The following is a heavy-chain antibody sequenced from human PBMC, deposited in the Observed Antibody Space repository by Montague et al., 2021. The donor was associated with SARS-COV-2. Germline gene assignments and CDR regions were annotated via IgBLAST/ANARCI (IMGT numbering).Heavy chain of an antibody. V-gene: IGHV4-4*07. CDR2: IYDSGGT. Sequence: SETLSLTCSVSGGSISGYFWSWIRQPPGKGLEWIGRIYDSGGTNXNPSLKSRVTMSVDTSKNQFSLKVSSVTAADTAMYYCARGVVASPPGLDYWGRGTLVTVSS. CDR3: ARGVVASPPGLDY. J-gene: IGHJ4*02. D-gene: IGHD2-15*01. CDR1: GGSISGYF.